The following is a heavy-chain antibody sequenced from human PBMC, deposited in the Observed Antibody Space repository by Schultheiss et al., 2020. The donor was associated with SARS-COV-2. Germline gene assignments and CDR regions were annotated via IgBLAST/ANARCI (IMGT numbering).Heavy chain of an antibody. J-gene: IGHJ6*02. CDR3: ARDMVVAALGLYGMDV. CDR2: ISWNSGSI. CDR1: GFTVSSNY. Sequence: GESLKISCAASGFTVSSNYMSWVRQAPGKGLEWVSGISWNSGSIGYADSVKGRFTISRDNSKNTLYLQMNSLRAEDTAVYYCARDMVVAALGLYGMDVWGQGTTVTVSS. V-gene: IGHV3-66*01. D-gene: IGHD2-15*01.